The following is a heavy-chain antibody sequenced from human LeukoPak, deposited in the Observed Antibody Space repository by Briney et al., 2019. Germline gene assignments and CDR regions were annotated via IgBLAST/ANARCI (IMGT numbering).Heavy chain of an antibody. CDR3: ARHVRYSSGWYYFDY. Sequence: SETLSLTCTVSGGSISSSSYYWGWMRQPPGKGPEWTGSIYYSGSTYYNPSLKSRVTISVDTSKNQFSLKLSSVTAADTAVYYCARHVRYSSGWYYFDYWGQGTLVTVSS. CDR1: GGSISSSSYY. V-gene: IGHV4-39*01. D-gene: IGHD6-19*01. CDR2: IYYSGST. J-gene: IGHJ4*02.